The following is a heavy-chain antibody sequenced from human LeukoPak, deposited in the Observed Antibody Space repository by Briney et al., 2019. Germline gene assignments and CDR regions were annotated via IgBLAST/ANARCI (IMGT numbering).Heavy chain of an antibody. CDR1: GGSIGSIEW. CDR3: ATNGYYCIDV. CDR2: SHQTGST. Sequence: SETLSLTCAVSGGSIGSIEWFSWVRQTPGKGLEWIGESHQTGSTNYNPSLKSRVTISVDKSKNQFSLDFNSMTAADTAIYYCATNGYYCIDVWGKGTTVTVSS. D-gene: IGHD2-8*01. J-gene: IGHJ6*03. V-gene: IGHV4-4*02.